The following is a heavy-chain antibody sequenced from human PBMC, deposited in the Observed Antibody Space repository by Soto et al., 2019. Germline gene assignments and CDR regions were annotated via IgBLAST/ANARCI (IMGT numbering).Heavy chain of an antibody. Sequence: RLSCAASGFTFSSYSMSWVREAPGKGLEWVSGLRSGCDDDTTYYADSVRGRFTISRDNSKNTLFLQMNSLRAEDTAIYYCAKKVNSGSGSQFFDYWGQGTLVTVSS. CDR3: AKKVNSGSGSQFFDY. V-gene: IGHV3-23*01. D-gene: IGHD3-10*01. CDR2: LRSGCDDDTT. CDR1: GFTFSSYS. J-gene: IGHJ4*02.